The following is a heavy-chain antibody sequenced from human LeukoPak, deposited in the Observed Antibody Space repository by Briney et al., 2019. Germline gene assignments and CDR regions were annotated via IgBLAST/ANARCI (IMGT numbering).Heavy chain of an antibody. J-gene: IGHJ6*03. V-gene: IGHV1-2*02. D-gene: IGHD2-15*01. CDR1: GYTFTSYA. CDR3: ARDGLVAHYYYYMDV. CDR2: INPNSGGT. Sequence: ASVKVSCKASGYTFTSYAMNWVRQAPGQGLEWMGWINPNSGGTNYAQKFQGRVTMTRDTSISTAYMELSRLRSDDTAVYYCARDGLVAHYYYYMDVWGKGTTVTVSS.